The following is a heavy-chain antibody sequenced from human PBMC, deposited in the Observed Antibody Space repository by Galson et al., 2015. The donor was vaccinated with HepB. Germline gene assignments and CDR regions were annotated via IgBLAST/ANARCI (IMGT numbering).Heavy chain of an antibody. CDR2: ISWDGGST. CDR3: AKGFGGNIPRSVLGYYYGMDV. D-gene: IGHD4-23*01. CDR1: GFTSDDYT. V-gene: IGHV3-43*01. J-gene: IGHJ6*02. Sequence: SLRLSCAASGFTSDDYTMHWVRQAPGKGLEWVSLISWDGGSTYYADSVKGRFTISRDNSKNSLYLQMNSLRTEDTALYYCAKGFGGNIPRSVLGYYYGMDVWGQGTTVTVSS.